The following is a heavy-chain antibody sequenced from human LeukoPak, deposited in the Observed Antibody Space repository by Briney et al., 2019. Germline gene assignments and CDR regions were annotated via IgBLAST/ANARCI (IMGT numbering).Heavy chain of an antibody. V-gene: IGHV4-59*08. CDR2: IYHSGNT. CDR3: ARSIIVVVAAGALDM. J-gene: IGHJ3*02. Sequence: SETLSLTCTVSGDSISSYYWSWIRQPPGKGLEWIGYIYHSGNTNSNPSLKSRVTISVDTTKNQFSLKLSSVTAADTAVYYCARSIIVVVAAGALDMWGQGTMVTVSS. D-gene: IGHD2-21*02. CDR1: GDSISSYY.